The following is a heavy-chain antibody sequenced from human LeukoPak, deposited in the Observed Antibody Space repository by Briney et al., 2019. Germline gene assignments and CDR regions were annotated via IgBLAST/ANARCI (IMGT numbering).Heavy chain of an antibody. Sequence: SETLSLTCTVSGGSISSSSYYWGWIRQPPGKGLEWIGSIYYSGSTYYNPSLKSRVTISVDTSKNQFSLKVSSVTAADTAVYYCARRVGFQTLIAAYDAFDIWGQGTMVTVSS. CDR3: ARRVGFQTLIAAYDAFDI. CDR2: IYYSGST. V-gene: IGHV4-39*01. J-gene: IGHJ3*02. D-gene: IGHD6-6*01. CDR1: GGSISSSSYY.